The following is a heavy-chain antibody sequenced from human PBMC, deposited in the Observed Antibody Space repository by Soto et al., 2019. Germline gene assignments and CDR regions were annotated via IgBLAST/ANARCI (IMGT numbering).Heavy chain of an antibody. CDR2: IYHSGST. CDR1: GGSISSGGYS. V-gene: IGHV4-30-2*01. CDR3: ERRYGSGFDY. D-gene: IGHD3-10*01. J-gene: IGHJ4*02. Sequence: SETLSLTCAVSGGSISSGGYSWSWIRQPPGKGLEWIGYIYHSGSTYYNPSLKSRVTISVDTSKNQFSLKLSSVTAADTAVYYCERRYGSGFDYWGQGTLVTFSS.